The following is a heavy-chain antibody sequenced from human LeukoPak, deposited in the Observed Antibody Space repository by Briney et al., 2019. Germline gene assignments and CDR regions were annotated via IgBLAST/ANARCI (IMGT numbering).Heavy chain of an antibody. V-gene: IGHV1-8*01. CDR2: MNPNSGNT. D-gene: IGHD6-19*01. CDR3: ARGRVAGTGWFDP. Sequence: GASVKVSFKASGYTFTSYDINWVRQATGRGLEWMGWMNPNSGNTDYAQKFQGRVTMTRNTSISTAYMELSSLRSEDTAVCYCARGRVAGTGWFDPWGQGTLVTVSS. CDR1: GYTFTSYD. J-gene: IGHJ5*02.